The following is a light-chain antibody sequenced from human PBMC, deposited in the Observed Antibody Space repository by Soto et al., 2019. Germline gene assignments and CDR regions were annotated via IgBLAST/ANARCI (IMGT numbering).Light chain of an antibody. CDR1: TGPVTAGHY. V-gene: IGLV7-46*01. CDR3: LLAHSGFRM. CDR2: DTN. Sequence: QAVVIQEPSLTVSPGRTVTLTCGSSTGPVTAGHYPYWFQQKPGQVPRTLIYDTNNKQSWTPARFSGYLLGGKGALTLSGAQTEDEADYYCLLAHSGFRMFGGGTKLTVL. J-gene: IGLJ3*02.